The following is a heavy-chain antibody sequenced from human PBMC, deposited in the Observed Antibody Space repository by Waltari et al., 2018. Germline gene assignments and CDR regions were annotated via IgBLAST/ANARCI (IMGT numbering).Heavy chain of an antibody. V-gene: IGHV3-21*01. J-gene: IGHJ4*02. CDR2: ISMSGNII. CDR1: GLLFYTFG. Sequence: EVSLVESGGKVVKRGGSLGTLCGTFGLLFYTFGLKWFRQAPGKGLEWVATISMSGNIIYYGQSVEGRFTISRDNAKKSVFLQMNSLRADDTATYYCARSRRGDYYDPSSHWGQGTLVTVSS. D-gene: IGHD3-16*01. CDR3: ARSRRGDYYDPSSH.